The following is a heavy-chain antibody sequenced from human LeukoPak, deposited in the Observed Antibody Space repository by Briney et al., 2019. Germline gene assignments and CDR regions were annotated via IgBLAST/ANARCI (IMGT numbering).Heavy chain of an antibody. CDR2: IWYDGSNK. Sequence: GGSLRLSCAASGFTFSSYGMHWVRQAPGKGLEWVAVIWYDGSNKYYADSVKGRFTISRDNSKNMLYLQMNSLRAEDTAVYYCAREGGGYGSGTHYYYYGMDVWGKGTTVTVSS. V-gene: IGHV3-33*01. D-gene: IGHD3-10*01. J-gene: IGHJ6*04. CDR3: AREGGGYGSGTHYYYYGMDV. CDR1: GFTFSSYG.